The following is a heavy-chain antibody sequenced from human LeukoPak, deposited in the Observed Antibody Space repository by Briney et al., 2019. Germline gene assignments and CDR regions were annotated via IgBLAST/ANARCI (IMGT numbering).Heavy chain of an antibody. CDR3: VREGNELLSKNFDY. Sequence: ASVKVSCKASGFTFTGYYIHWVRQAPGQGLEWMGYINPHSGGTNSPQKFQGRVTMTTDTSISAAYMELSSLISDDTAMYYCVREGNELLSKNFDYWGQGTLVSVSS. D-gene: IGHD2-21*02. V-gene: IGHV1-2*02. CDR1: GFTFTGYY. CDR2: INPHSGGT. J-gene: IGHJ4*02.